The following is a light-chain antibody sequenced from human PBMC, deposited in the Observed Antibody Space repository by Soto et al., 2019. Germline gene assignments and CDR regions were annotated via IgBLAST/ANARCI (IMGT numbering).Light chain of an antibody. Sequence: QSVLTQPPSVSGAPGQRVTISCTGGSSNIGTGYDVHWYQQLPGTAPKLLIYGNTKRPSGVPARFSGSKSGTSASLAITGLQADDEADYYCQSYDSSLSGFVFGAGTKVTVL. CDR2: GNT. J-gene: IGLJ1*01. V-gene: IGLV1-40*01. CDR3: QSYDSSLSGFV. CDR1: SSNIGTGYD.